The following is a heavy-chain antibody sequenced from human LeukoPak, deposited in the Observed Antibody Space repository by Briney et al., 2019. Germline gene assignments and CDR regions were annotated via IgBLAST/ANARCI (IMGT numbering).Heavy chain of an antibody. Sequence: SETLSLTCTVSGGSISSISYYWGWIRQPPGKGLEWIGTIYYSGSTYHSPSLKSRVTISGDTSKNQISLKLSSVTAADTAVYYCARHSKYYSGSGSASGYFDYWGQGTLVIVSS. CDR3: ARHSKYYSGSGSASGYFDY. V-gene: IGHV4-39*01. D-gene: IGHD3-10*01. CDR1: GGSISSISYY. CDR2: IYYSGST. J-gene: IGHJ4*02.